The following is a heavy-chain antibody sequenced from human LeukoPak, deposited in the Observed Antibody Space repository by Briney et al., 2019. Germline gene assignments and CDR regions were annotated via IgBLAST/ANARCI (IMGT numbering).Heavy chain of an antibody. D-gene: IGHD6-19*01. V-gene: IGHV1-18*01. J-gene: IGHJ4*02. CDR1: GYTFTSYG. CDR3: ARGPHSSSSGLIWLYYFDY. Sequence: ASVKVSCKASGYTFTSYGTSWVRQAPGQGLEWMGWISAYNGNTNYAQKLQGRVTMTTDTSTSTAYMELRSLRSDDTAVYYCARGPHSSSSGLIWLYYFDYWGQGTLVTVSS. CDR2: ISAYNGNT.